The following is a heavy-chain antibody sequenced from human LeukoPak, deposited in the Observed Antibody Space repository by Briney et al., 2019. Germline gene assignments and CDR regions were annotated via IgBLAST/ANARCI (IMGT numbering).Heavy chain of an antibody. CDR1: GFAFDDFA. J-gene: IGHJ4*02. V-gene: IGHV3-49*04. CDR3: SRNGLVDFDY. Sequence: GGSLRLSCTTSGFAFDDFAMSWVRQPAGKGLEWVGFIRRRAYGGAAEYAASVKGRFIIPRDDSKGIAYLQMNSLKTEDTAVYDCSRNGLVDFDYWGQGTRVIVSP. CDR2: IRRRAYGGAA.